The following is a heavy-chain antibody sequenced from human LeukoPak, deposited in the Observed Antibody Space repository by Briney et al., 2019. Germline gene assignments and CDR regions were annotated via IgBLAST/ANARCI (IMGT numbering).Heavy chain of an antibody. Sequence: PSQTLSLTCTVSGGSISSGSYYWSWIRQPAGKGLEWIGRIYTSGSTNYNPSLKSRVTISVDTSKNQFSLKLSSVTAADTAVYYCARIGYYGSAPDYWGQGTLVTVSS. V-gene: IGHV4-61*02. J-gene: IGHJ4*02. CDR3: ARIGYYGSAPDY. CDR1: GGSISSGSYY. CDR2: IYTSGST. D-gene: IGHD3-10*01.